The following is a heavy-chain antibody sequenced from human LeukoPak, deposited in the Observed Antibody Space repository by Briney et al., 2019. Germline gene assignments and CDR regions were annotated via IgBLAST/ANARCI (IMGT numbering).Heavy chain of an antibody. CDR2: ISSSSSTI. V-gene: IGHV3-48*01. J-gene: IGHJ4*02. Sequence: EGSLRLSCAASGFTFSSYSMNWVRQAPGKGLEWVSYISSSSSTIYYADSVKGRFTISRDNAKNSLYLQMNSLRAEDTAVYYCARVAYWYYGSGRDRGFDYWGQGTLVTVSS. CDR3: ARVAYWYYGSGRDRGFDY. D-gene: IGHD3-10*01. CDR1: GFTFSSYS.